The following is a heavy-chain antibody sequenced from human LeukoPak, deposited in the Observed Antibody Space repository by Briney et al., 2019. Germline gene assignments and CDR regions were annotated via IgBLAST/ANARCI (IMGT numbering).Heavy chain of an antibody. CDR2: IRYDGSNK. V-gene: IGHV3-30*02. CDR1: GFTFSSYG. Sequence: GGSLRLSCAASGFTFSSYGMHWVRQAPGKGLEWVAFIRYDGSNKYYADSVKGRFTISRDNSKNTLYLQMNSLRAEDTAVYYCAKEPRRTPVPAAADYWGQGTLVTVSS. D-gene: IGHD2-2*01. J-gene: IGHJ4*02. CDR3: AKEPRRTPVPAAADY.